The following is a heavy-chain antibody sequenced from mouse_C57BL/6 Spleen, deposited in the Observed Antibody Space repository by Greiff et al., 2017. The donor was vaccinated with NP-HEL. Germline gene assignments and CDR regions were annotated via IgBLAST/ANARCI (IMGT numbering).Heavy chain of an antibody. V-gene: IGHV5-17*01. CDR1: GFTFSDYG. Sequence: EVMLVESGGGLVKPGGSLKLSCAASGFTFSDYGMHWVRQAPEQGLEWVAYISSGSSTIYYADTVKGRFTISRDNAKNTLFLQMTSLRSEDTAMYYCARDYDYDNYAMDDWGQGTSVTVSS. J-gene: IGHJ4*01. CDR3: ARDYDYDNYAMDD. CDR2: ISSGSSTI. D-gene: IGHD2-4*01.